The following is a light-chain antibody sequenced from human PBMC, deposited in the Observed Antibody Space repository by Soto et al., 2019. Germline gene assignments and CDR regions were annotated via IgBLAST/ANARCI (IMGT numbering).Light chain of an antibody. J-gene: IGKJ5*01. CDR2: AAS. V-gene: IGKV1-39*01. Sequence: DIQMTQSPSSLSASVGDRLTITCRASQSISSYLNWYQQKPGKAPKLLIYAASSLQSGVPSKFSGSGSGTDFTLTISSLQPEDFATYYCQQSYSTPITFGQGTRLEIK. CDR1: QSISSY. CDR3: QQSYSTPIT.